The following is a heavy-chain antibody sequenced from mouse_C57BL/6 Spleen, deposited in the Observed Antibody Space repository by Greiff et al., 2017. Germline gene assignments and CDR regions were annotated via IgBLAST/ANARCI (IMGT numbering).Heavy chain of an antibody. J-gene: IGHJ2*01. V-gene: IGHV1-5*01. Sequence: VQLQQSGTVLARPGASVKMSCKTSGYTFTSYWMHWVKQRPGQGLEWIGAIYPGHSDTSYNQKFKGKAKLTAVTSASTAYMALSSLTNEDSAVYYCTRAYYSNLYFDYGGQGTTLTVSS. CDR3: TRAYYSNLYFDY. CDR1: GYTFTSYW. CDR2: IYPGHSDT. D-gene: IGHD2-5*01.